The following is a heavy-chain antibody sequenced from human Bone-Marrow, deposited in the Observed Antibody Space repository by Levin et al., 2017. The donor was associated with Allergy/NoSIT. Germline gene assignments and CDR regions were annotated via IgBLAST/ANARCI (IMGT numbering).Heavy chain of an antibody. J-gene: IGHJ4*02. D-gene: IGHD6-6*01. V-gene: IGHV3-30*18. Sequence: GESLKISCAASGFTFSSYGMHWVRQAPGKGLEWVAVISYDGSNKYYADSVKGRFTISRDNSKNTLYLQMNSLRAEDTAVYYCAKTVLRQLALENVFDYWGQGTLVTVSS. CDR1: GFTFSSYG. CDR2: ISYDGSNK. CDR3: AKTVLRQLALENVFDY.